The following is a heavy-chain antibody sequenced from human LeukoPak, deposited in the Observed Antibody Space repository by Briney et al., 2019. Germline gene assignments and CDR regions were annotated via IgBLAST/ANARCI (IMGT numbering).Heavy chain of an antibody. CDR3: ARDLSGYCSSTNCYETFDI. CDR1: GFTFRSYG. V-gene: IGHV3-21*01. J-gene: IGHJ3*02. CDR2: IGSTSSYI. D-gene: IGHD2-2*01. Sequence: GGSLRLSCAASGFTFRSYGMNWVRQAPGKGLEWVSSIGSTSSYIYYADSAKGRFTISRDNAKSSLYLQMNSLRAEDTAVYYCARDLSGYCSSTNCYETFDIWGQGTMVTVSS.